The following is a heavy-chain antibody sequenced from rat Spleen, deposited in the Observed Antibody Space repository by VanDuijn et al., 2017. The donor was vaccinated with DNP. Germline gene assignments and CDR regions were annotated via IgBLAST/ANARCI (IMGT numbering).Heavy chain of an antibody. CDR3: ARDGEFITTSDYVMDV. V-gene: IGHV2-32*01. D-gene: IGHD1-10*01. CDR2: MWSDGDT. Sequence: QVQLKESGPGLVQPSQTLSLTCTVSGFSLTSYHVHWVRQPPGKGLEWMGLMWSDGDTSYNSALKSRLSISRDTSKRQVFLKMSSLQTEDTATYYCARDGEFITTSDYVMDVWGQGASVTVSS. CDR1: GFSLTSYH. J-gene: IGHJ4*01.